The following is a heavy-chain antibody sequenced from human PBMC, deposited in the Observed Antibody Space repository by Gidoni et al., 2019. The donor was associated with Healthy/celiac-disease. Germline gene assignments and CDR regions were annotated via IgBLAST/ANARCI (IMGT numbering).Heavy chain of an antibody. CDR1: GFTFSSYA. CDR3: AREAPIGRYFDWLRNYYGMDV. CDR2: ISYDGSNK. V-gene: IGHV3-30-3*01. D-gene: IGHD3-9*01. Sequence: QVQLVESGGGVVQPGRSLRLSCAASGFTFSSYAMHWLRQAPGKGLEWVAVISYDGSNKYYADSVKGRFTISRDNSKNTLYLQMNSLRAEDTAVYYCAREAPIGRYFDWLRNYYGMDVWGQGTTVTVSS. J-gene: IGHJ6*02.